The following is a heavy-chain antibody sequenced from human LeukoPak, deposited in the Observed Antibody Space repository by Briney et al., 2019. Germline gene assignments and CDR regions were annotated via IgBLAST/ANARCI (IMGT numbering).Heavy chain of an antibody. CDR1: GGTFSSYA. CDR3: ARGVAMVRGIYDY. V-gene: IGHV1-69*04. CDR2: IIPILGIA. J-gene: IGHJ4*02. D-gene: IGHD3-10*01. Sequence: SVKVSCKASGGTFSSYAISWVRQAPGQGLEWMGRIIPILGIANYAQKLQGRVTMTTDTSTSTAYMELRSLRSDDTAVYYCARGVAMVRGIYDYWGQGTLVTVSS.